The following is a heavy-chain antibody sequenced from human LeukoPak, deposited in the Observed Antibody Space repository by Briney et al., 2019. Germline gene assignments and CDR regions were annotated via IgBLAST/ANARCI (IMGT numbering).Heavy chain of an antibody. CDR2: INHSGST. J-gene: IGHJ4*02. CDR3: ARGHITMVRGVFDY. V-gene: IGHV4-34*01. Sequence: SETLSLTCAVYGGSFSGYYWSWIRQPPGKGLEWIGEINHSGSTNYNPSLKSRVTISVDTSKNQFSLKLSSVTAADTAVYYCARGHITMVRGVFDYWGQGTLVTVSS. D-gene: IGHD3-10*01. CDR1: GGSFSGYY.